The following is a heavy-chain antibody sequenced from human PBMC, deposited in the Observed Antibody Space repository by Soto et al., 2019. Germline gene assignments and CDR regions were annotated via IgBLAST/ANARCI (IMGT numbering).Heavy chain of an antibody. V-gene: IGHV4-59*01. CDR3: ARNQMATIGRGPRLYGMDV. J-gene: IGHJ6*02. CDR1: GGSFSGYY. Sequence: SETLSLTCAVYGGSFSGYYWSWIRQPPGRGREWIGYIYYSGSTNYNPSLKSRVTISVDTSKNQFSLKLSSVTAADTAVYYCARNQMATIGRGPRLYGMDVWGQGXTVTVSS. CDR2: IYYSGST. D-gene: IGHD5-12*01.